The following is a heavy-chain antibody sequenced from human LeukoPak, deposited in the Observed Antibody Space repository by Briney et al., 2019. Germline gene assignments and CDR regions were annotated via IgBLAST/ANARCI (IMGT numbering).Heavy chain of an antibody. CDR1: GSTFSSYA. CDR2: ISGSGGST. CDR3: ARDRVVVVAAHYFDY. D-gene: IGHD2-15*01. V-gene: IGHV3-23*01. Sequence: GGSLRLSCAASGSTFSSYAMSWVRQAPGKGLEWVSAISGSGGSTYYADSVKGRFTISRDNSKNTLYLQMNSLRAEDTAVYYCARDRVVVVAAHYFDYWGQGTLVTVSS. J-gene: IGHJ4*02.